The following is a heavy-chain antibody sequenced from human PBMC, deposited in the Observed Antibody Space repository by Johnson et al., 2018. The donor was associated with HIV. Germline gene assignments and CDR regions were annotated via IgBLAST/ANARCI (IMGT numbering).Heavy chain of an antibody. J-gene: IGHJ3*02. CDR2: ISSSGRNI. CDR3: ARVGANLDAFDI. Sequence: QVQLVESGGGLVQPGGSLRPSCAPSGFTFSAYYMSWMRQAPWQGLEWVSYISSSGRNIYKDDSVKCRFIISRDNAKNSLFLQMNSLRAEDTAVYYCARVGANLDAFDIWGQGTMVTVSS. CDR1: GFTFSAYY. V-gene: IGHV3-11*04. D-gene: IGHD4/OR15-4a*01.